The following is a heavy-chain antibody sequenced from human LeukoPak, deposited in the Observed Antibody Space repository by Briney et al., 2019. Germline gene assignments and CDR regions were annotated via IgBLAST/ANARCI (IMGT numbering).Heavy chain of an antibody. J-gene: IGHJ4*02. CDR3: ARRKKGSGGLFDY. D-gene: IGHD3-10*01. CDR1: GGSISSSSYY. Sequence: SETLSLTCTVSGGSISSSSYYWGWIRQPPGKGLERIGSIYYSGSTYYNPSLKSRVTISVDTSKNQFSLKLSSVTAADTAVYYCARRKKGSGGLFDYWGQGALVTVSS. CDR2: IYYSGST. V-gene: IGHV4-39*01.